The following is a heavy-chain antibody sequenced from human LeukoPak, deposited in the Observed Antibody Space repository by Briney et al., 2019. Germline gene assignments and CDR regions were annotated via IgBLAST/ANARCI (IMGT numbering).Heavy chain of an antibody. CDR1: GFTFSSYW. V-gene: IGHV3-7*01. CDR3: ARDPPVAVTGPSLDY. Sequence: GGSLRLSCAASGFTFSSYWMSWVRQAPGKGLEWVANIKQDGSEKYYVDSVKGRFTISRDNAKDSLYLQMNSLRAEDTAVYYCARDPPVAVTGPSLDYWGQGTLVTVSS. J-gene: IGHJ4*02. CDR2: IKQDGSEK. D-gene: IGHD6-19*01.